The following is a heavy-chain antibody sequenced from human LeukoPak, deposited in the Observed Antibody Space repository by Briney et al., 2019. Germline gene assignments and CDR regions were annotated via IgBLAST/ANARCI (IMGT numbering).Heavy chain of an antibody. CDR1: GYSISSGYY. V-gene: IGHV4-38-2*02. D-gene: IGHD3-10*01. CDR2: IYHSGST. J-gene: IGHJ4*02. CDR3: ASMVRGQGMDY. Sequence: SETLSLTCTVSGYSISSGYYWGWIRQPPGKGPEWIGSIYHSGSTYYNPSLKSRVTISVDTSKNQFSLKLSSVTAADTAVYYCASMVRGQGMDYWGQGTLVTVSS.